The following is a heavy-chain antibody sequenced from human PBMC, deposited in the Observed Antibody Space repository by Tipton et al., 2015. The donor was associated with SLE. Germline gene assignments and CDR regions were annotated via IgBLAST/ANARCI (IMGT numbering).Heavy chain of an antibody. V-gene: IGHV4-59*11. CDR1: TGSIFTHY. J-gene: IGHJ4*02. CDR3: ARLGSTTYLTLDGFYFDY. Sequence: TLSLTCTLSTGSIFTHYWSWIRQPPGKGLEWIGNIYYTGSTNYNPSLNSRVTISVDPSKNQFSLKLSSMTAADTAVYYCARLGSTTYLTLDGFYFDYWCQGTRVTVSS. CDR2: IYYTGST. D-gene: IGHD2/OR15-2a*01.